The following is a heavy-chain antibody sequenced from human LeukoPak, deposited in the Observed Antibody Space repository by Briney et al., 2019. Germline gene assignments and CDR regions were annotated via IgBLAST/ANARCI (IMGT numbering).Heavy chain of an antibody. CDR3: AKDYGGNHWFDY. CDR1: GFTFDGYA. J-gene: IGHJ4*02. D-gene: IGHD4-23*01. Sequence: SLRLSCAASGFTFDGYAMHWVRQAPGKGLEWVSGISWDSGAIGYADSVKGRFTISRGNAKNSLYLQMDSLRAEDTALYYCAKDYGGNHWFDYWGQGTLVTVSS. V-gene: IGHV3-9*01. CDR2: ISWDSGAI.